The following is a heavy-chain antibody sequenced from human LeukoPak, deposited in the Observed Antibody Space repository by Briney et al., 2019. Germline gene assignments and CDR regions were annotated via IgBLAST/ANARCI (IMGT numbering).Heavy chain of an antibody. Sequence: SQTLSLTCTVSGGSISSGGYYWSWIRQHPGKGLEWIGYIYYSGSTYYNPSLKSRVTISVDTSKNQFSLKLSSVTAADTAVYYCAREVRGSTSCYLLPWGQGTLVTVSS. CDR1: GGSISSGGYY. CDR3: AREVRGSTSCYLLP. D-gene: IGHD2-2*01. CDR2: IYYSGST. J-gene: IGHJ5*02. V-gene: IGHV4-31*03.